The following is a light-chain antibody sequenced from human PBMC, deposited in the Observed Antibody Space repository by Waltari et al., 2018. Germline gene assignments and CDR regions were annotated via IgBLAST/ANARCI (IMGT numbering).Light chain of an antibody. J-gene: IGKJ1*01. CDR1: QSLLHSNGYNY. CDR3: MQSLRALWT. CDR2: LGS. Sequence: DIVVTQSPLSLPVTPGEPASISCRSSQSLLHSNGYNYLYWYLQKPGQSPQLLIYLGSNRASGVPDRFSGSGSGTDFTLKISRVEAEDVGVYYCMQSLRALWTFGQGTKVEIK. V-gene: IGKV2-28*01.